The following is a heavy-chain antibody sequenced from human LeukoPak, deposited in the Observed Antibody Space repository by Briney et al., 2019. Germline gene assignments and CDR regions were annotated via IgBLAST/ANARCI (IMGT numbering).Heavy chain of an antibody. V-gene: IGHV3-23*01. D-gene: IGHD1-26*01. CDR2: ISGSGGST. Sequence: GGSLRLSCAASGFTFSSYAMSWVRQAPGKGLEWVSAISGSGGSTYYADSVKGRFTISRDNAKNSLFLQMNSLRAEDTAVYYCATSGASSYWGQGTLVTVSS. CDR1: GFTFSSYA. CDR3: ATSGASSY. J-gene: IGHJ4*02.